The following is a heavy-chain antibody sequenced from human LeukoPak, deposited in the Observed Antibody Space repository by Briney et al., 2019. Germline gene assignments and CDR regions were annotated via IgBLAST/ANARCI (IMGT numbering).Heavy chain of an antibody. V-gene: IGHV3-64*01. Sequence: GRSLRLSCAASGFTFSSYAMHWVRQAPGKGLEYVSAISSNGGSTYYANSVKGRFTISRDNSKNTLYLQMGSLRAEDMAVYYCARLGTQVGATGGYWGQGTLVTVSS. CDR3: ARLGTQVGATGGY. J-gene: IGHJ4*02. CDR2: ISSNGGST. CDR1: GFTFSSYA. D-gene: IGHD1-26*01.